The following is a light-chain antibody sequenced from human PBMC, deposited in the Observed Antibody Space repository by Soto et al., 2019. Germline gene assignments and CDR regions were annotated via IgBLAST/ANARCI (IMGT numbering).Light chain of an antibody. CDR1: SSDVGGYNS. CDR2: DVS. CDR3: CSYAGSYTFV. V-gene: IGLV2-11*01. J-gene: IGLJ1*01. Sequence: QSVLTQPRSVSGSPGQSVTISCTGTSSDVGGYNSVSWYQQHPGKAPKPMIYDVSQRPSGVPDRFSGSKSGNTASLTISGLQAEDEADYYCCSYAGSYTFVFGTGTKLTVL.